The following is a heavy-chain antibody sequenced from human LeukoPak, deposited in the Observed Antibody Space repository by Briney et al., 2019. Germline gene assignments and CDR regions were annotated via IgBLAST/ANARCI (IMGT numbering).Heavy chain of an antibody. CDR1: GFSFSSYA. Sequence: GGSLRLSCAASGFSFSSYAMHWVRQAPGKGLEWVAVISYDGSNKYYADSVKGRFTISRDNSKNTLYLQMNSLRGEDTAVYYCAREYSSSDHWFDPWGQGTLVTVSS. J-gene: IGHJ5*02. D-gene: IGHD6-6*01. CDR2: ISYDGSNK. CDR3: AREYSSSDHWFDP. V-gene: IGHV3-30-3*01.